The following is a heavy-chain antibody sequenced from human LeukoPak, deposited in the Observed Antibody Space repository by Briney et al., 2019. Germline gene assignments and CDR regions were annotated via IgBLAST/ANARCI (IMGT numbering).Heavy chain of an antibody. CDR1: GFTFSSYS. D-gene: IGHD6-13*01. CDR2: ISSSSSYI. CDR3: ARDLSSSWYSLGF. V-gene: IGHV3-21*04. Sequence: GGSLRLSCAASGFTFSSYSMNWVRQAPGKGLEWVSSISSSSSYIYYADSVKGRFTISRDHAENSVHLEMSSLTVEDTALYFCARDLSSSWYSLGFWGQGSLVIVSS. J-gene: IGHJ4*02.